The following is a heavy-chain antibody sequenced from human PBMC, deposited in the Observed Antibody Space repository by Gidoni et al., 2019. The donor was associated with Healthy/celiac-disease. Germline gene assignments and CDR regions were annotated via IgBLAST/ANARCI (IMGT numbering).Heavy chain of an antibody. Sequence: QLQLQESGPGLVKPSETLSLTCTVSGGSISSSSYYWGWIRQPPGKGLEWIGSIYYSGSTYYNPSLKSRVTISVDTSKNQFSLKLSSVTAADTAVYYCAREDCSSTSCYTRDAFDIWGQGTMVTVSS. V-gene: IGHV4-39*07. D-gene: IGHD2-2*02. CDR1: GGSISSSSYY. CDR3: AREDCSSTSCYTRDAFDI. J-gene: IGHJ3*02. CDR2: IYYSGST.